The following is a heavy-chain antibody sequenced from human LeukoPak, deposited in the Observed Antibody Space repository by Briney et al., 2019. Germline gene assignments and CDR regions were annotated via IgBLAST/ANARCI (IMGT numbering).Heavy chain of an antibody. V-gene: IGHV1-69*13. J-gene: IGHJ4*02. CDR3: ARHSGYHSTMYLDY. CDR1: GYAFTSYY. D-gene: IGHD3-22*01. CDR2: ITAIFRTT. Sequence: SVKVSCKTSGYAFTSYYILWVRQAPGQGLEWMGGITAIFRTTNYAQKFQGRVTITADESMSTVYMELSSLRSEDTAVYYCARHSGYHSTMYLDYWGQGTLDTVSS.